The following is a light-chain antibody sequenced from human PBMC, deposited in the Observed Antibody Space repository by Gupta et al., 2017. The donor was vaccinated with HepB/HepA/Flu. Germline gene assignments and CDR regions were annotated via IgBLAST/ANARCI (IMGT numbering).Light chain of an antibody. CDR1: QSVSSSY. CDR2: GAS. CDR3: QQYGSSPYT. V-gene: IGKV3-20*01. Sequence: EIVLTQSPGTLSLSPGERATLSCRASQSVSSSYLAWYLQKLGQAPRLLIYGASSRATGIPDRFSGSGSGTDFTLTISRLEPEDFAVYYCQQYGSSPYTFGQGTKLEIK. J-gene: IGKJ2*01.